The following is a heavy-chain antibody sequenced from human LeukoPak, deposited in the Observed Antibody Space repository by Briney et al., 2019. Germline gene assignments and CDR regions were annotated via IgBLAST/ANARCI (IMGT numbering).Heavy chain of an antibody. V-gene: IGHV3-30*03. CDR2: ISYDGSNK. CDR1: GFTFSSYG. CDR3: ARDQISIRYCSSTSCYGAAGY. J-gene: IGHJ4*02. D-gene: IGHD2-2*01. Sequence: GRSLRLSCAASGFTFSSYGMHWVRQAPGKGLEWVAVISYDGSNKYYADSVKGRFTISRDNSKNTLYLQMNSLRAEDTAVYYCARDQISIRYCSSTSCYGAAGYWGQGTLVTVSS.